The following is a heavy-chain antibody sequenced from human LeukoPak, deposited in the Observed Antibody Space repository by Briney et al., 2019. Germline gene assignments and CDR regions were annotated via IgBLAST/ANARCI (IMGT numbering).Heavy chain of an antibody. CDR3: ARAGYGDYLGVAGNFDY. Sequence: PGRSLRLSCAASGFTVSSNYMSWVRQAPGKGLEWVSVIYSGGSTYYADSVKGRFTISRDNSKNTLYLQMNSLRAEDTAVYYCARAGYGDYLGVAGNFDYWGQGTLVTVSS. J-gene: IGHJ4*02. V-gene: IGHV3-66*01. CDR1: GFTVSSNY. D-gene: IGHD4-17*01. CDR2: IYSGGST.